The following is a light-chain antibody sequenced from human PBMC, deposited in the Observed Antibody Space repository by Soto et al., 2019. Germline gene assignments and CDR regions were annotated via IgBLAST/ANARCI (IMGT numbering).Light chain of an antibody. Sequence: EIGLTQSPGTLSLSPGERATLSCRASQSVSSSYLAWYQQKPGQAPRLLIYVASSRATGIPDRFSGSGSGTDFTLTISRLEPEDFAVYYCQQYGSSPSLTFGGGTKVDI. J-gene: IGKJ4*01. V-gene: IGKV3-20*01. CDR1: QSVSSSY. CDR2: VAS. CDR3: QQYGSSPSLT.